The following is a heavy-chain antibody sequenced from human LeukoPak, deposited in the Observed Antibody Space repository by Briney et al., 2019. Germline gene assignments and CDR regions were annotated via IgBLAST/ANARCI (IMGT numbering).Heavy chain of an antibody. CDR3: ARGGFSNEEFDP. Sequence: ASVKVSCKASGYSFTGYYMHWVRQAPGQGLEWMGWINPDSGGTNYAQKFQGRVTMTRDTSLTTTYMGLTRLTSDDTAVYYCARGGFSNEEFDPWGQGILVTVSS. CDR2: INPDSGGT. V-gene: IGHV1-2*02. J-gene: IGHJ5*02. CDR1: GYSFTGYY. D-gene: IGHD3-3*01.